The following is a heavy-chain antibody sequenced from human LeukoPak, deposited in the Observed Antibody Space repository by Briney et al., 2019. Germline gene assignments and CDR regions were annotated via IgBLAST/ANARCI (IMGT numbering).Heavy chain of an antibody. CDR1: GFTFDDYA. Sequence: PGGSLRLSCATSGFTFDDYAMHWVRQAPGKGLEWVSGISWNSGSIGYADSVKGRFTISRDNAKNSLYLQMNSLRAEDTALYYCAKAEGWFFDYWGQGTLVTVSS. D-gene: IGHD2-15*01. V-gene: IGHV3-9*01. CDR2: ISWNSGSI. CDR3: AKAEGWFFDY. J-gene: IGHJ4*02.